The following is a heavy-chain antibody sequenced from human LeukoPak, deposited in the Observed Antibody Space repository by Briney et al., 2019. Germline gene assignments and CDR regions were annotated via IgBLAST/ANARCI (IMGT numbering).Heavy chain of an antibody. D-gene: IGHD2-15*01. V-gene: IGHV3-7*01. CDR3: ARIRDCSGGSCYFPNDY. J-gene: IGHJ4*02. Sequence: GGPLRLSCAASGFTFMSYWMSWVRQAPGKGLEWVANIKQDGSEKYYVDSVKGRCTISRDNAKNSLYLQMNSLRAEDTAVYYCARIRDCSGGSCYFPNDYWGQGTLVTVSS. CDR2: IKQDGSEK. CDR1: GFTFMSYW.